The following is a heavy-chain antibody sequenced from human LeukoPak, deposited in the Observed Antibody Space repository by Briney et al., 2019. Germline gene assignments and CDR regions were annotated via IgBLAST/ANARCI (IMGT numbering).Heavy chain of an antibody. CDR1: GFTFSSYA. V-gene: IGHV3-23*01. CDR3: AKVDKQWLAFDY. D-gene: IGHD6-19*01. Sequence: GGSLRPSCAASGFTFSSYAMSWVRQAPGKGLEWVSAISGSGGSTYYADSVKGRFTISRDNSKNTLYLQMNSLRAEDTAVYYCAKVDKQWLAFDYWGQGTLVTVSS. J-gene: IGHJ4*02. CDR2: ISGSGGST.